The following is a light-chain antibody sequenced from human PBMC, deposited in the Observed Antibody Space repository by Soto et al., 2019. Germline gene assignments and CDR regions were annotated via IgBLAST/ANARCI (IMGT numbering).Light chain of an antibody. CDR1: SSDVGGYNL. CDR3: CSYAGSNTYV. Sequence: QSALTKPASVSASPGQSITISCTGRSSDVGGYNLVSWYQQHPGKAPQLMIFGATYRPSGVSNRFSASKSGNTASLTISGLQAEDEADYYCCSYAGSNTYVFGTGTKLTVL. V-gene: IGLV2-23*01. J-gene: IGLJ1*01. CDR2: GAT.